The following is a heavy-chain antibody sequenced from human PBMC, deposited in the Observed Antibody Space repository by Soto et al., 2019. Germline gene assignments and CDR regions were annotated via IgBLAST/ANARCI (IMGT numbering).Heavy chain of an antibody. Sequence: EVQLLGSGGGLVQPGGSLRLSCAASGLTFSTYAMSWVRQAPGKGLEWVSSISGNGANTYYTDSVKGRFIISRDNSKNTLFLQMNSLSAEDTALYYCAKDSPNYCGSGGGYYKAGGDYWGQGTLVTVSS. CDR1: GLTFSTYA. CDR3: AKDSPNYCGSGGGYYKAGGDY. CDR2: ISGNGANT. D-gene: IGHD3-10*01. V-gene: IGHV3-23*01. J-gene: IGHJ4*02.